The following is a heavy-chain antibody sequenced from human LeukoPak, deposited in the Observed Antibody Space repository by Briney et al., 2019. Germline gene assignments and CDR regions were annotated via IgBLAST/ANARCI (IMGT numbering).Heavy chain of an antibody. D-gene: IGHD1-1*01. CDR1: GFTFSSYE. CDR2: IIGSGDII. V-gene: IGHV3-48*03. CDR3: AREQTGYRPPQLVRYYYMDV. J-gene: IGHJ6*03. Sequence: GGSLRLSCSASGFTFSSYEMNWVRQAPGKGLEWISYIIGSGDIIYYADSVKGGFTISRDNAKNSLYLQMNSLRAEDTAVYYCAREQTGYRPPQLVRYYYMDVWGKGTTVTVSS.